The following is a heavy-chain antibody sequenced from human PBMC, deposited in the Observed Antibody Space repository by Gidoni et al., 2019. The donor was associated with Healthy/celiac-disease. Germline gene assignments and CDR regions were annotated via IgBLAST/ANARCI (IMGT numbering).Heavy chain of an antibody. D-gene: IGHD6-25*01. Sequence: EVQLLEAGGGLVQPGGSLRLSCAASGFTFSSYAVSWVRQAPGKGLEWVSAISGSGGSTYYADSVKCRFTIARDNSKNTLYLQMNSLRAEDTAVDYCAKDQRLNNWYFDLWGRGTLVTVSS. J-gene: IGHJ2*01. V-gene: IGHV3-23*01. CDR3: AKDQRLNNWYFDL. CDR2: ISGSGGST. CDR1: GFTFSSYA.